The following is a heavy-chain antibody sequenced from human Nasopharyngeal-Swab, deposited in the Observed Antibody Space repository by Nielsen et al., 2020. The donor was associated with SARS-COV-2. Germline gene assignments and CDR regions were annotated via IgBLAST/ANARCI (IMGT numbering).Heavy chain of an antibody. CDR2: ISGSGGST. D-gene: IGHD3-3*01. CDR3: ARDSLYYDFWSGSDYYYYGMDV. V-gene: IGHV3-23*01. Sequence: GGSLRLSCAASGFTFSSYAMSWVRQAPGKGLEWVSAISGSGGSTYYADSVKGRFTISRDNSKNTLYLQMNSLRAEDTAVYYCARDSLYYDFWSGSDYYYYGMDVWGQGTTVTVSS. CDR1: GFTFSSYA. J-gene: IGHJ6*02.